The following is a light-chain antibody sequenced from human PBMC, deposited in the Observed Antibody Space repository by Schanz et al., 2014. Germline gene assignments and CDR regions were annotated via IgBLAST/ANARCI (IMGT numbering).Light chain of an antibody. CDR3: QQYGSSPRGSLT. V-gene: IGKV3-20*01. CDR2: DAS. CDR1: QSVGNS. J-gene: IGKJ4*01. Sequence: EVVLTQSPATLSLSPGERATLSCRASQSVGNSLAWYQHKPGQAPRLLIYDASNRATGIPDRFSGSGSGTDFTLTISRLEPEDFAVYYCQQYGSSPRGSLTFGGGTKVEIK.